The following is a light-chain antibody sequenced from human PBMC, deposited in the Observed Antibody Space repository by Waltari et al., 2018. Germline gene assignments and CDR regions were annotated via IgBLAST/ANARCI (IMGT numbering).Light chain of an antibody. CDR2: DVS. CDR3: SSYTTSSTLG. J-gene: IGLJ2*01. CDR1: SSDVGGYNS. Sequence: SALTQPASVSGSPGQSITISCTGSSSDVGGYNSVSWYQQYPGKAPKLMIYDVSNRPSGVSNRFSGSKSGNTASLTISGLQAEDEADYYCSSYTTSSTLGFGGGTKLTVL. V-gene: IGLV2-14*03.